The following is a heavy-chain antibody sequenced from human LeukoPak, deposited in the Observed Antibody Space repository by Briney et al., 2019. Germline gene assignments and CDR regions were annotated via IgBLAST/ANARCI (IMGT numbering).Heavy chain of an antibody. Sequence: SVKVSCKASGGTFSSYAINWVRQAPGQGLEWMGGIIPIFGTANYAQKFQGRVTITADESTSTAYMELSSLRSEDTAVYYCASCIAAAYNWFDPWGQGTLVTVSS. J-gene: IGHJ5*02. D-gene: IGHD6-13*01. V-gene: IGHV1-69*01. CDR2: IIPIFGTA. CDR3: ASCIAAAYNWFDP. CDR1: GGTFSSYA.